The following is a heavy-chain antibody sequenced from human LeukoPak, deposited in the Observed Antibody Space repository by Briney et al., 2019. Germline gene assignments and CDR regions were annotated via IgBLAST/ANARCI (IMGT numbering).Heavy chain of an antibody. CDR3: ARDYGSGSYFNY. V-gene: IGHV3-30-3*01. CDR1: GFTFSSYA. CDR2: ISYDGSNK. D-gene: IGHD1-26*01. Sequence: GGSLRLSCAASGFTFSSYAMHWVRQAPGKGLEWVAVISYDGSNKYYADSVKGRFTISRDNSKNTLYLQMNSLRAEDTAVYYCARDYGSGSYFNYWGQGTLVPVSS. J-gene: IGHJ4*02.